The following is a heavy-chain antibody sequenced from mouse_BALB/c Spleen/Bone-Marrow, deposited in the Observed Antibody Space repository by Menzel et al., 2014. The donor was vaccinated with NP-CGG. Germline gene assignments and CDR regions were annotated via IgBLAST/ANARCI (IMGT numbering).Heavy chain of an antibody. Sequence: EVQVGESGPELVKPGASMKISCKASGYSFAGYTMNWVKQSHGKNLEWIGLINPYNGGSSYNQKSKGKATLTVDKSSSTAYMELLSLTSEDSAVYYCAREGYGSSYGFAYWGQGTLVTVSA. CDR2: INPYNGGS. CDR1: GYSFAGYT. V-gene: IGHV1-31*01. D-gene: IGHD1-1*01. J-gene: IGHJ3*01. CDR3: AREGYGSSYGFAY.